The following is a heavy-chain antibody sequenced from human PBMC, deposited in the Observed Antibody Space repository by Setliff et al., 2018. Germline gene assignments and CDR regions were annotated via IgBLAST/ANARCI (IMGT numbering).Heavy chain of an antibody. J-gene: IGHJ6*03. Sequence: SETLSLTCSVSDDSFYSDYYFWGWIRQPPGKGLEWIATIYYSGSTYYNPSLKSRVTISVDTSENQFSVKLSSVTAADTAVYYCARHYGDSYSYYYIDVWGNGTTVTVS. CDR1: DDSFYSDYYF. D-gene: IGHD4-17*01. V-gene: IGHV4-39*01. CDR2: IYYSGST. CDR3: ARHYGDSYSYYYIDV.